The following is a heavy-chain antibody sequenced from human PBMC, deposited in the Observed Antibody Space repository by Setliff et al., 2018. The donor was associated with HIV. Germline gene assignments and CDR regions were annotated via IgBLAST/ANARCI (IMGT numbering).Heavy chain of an antibody. V-gene: IGHV4-31*03. CDR2: IHYTGST. J-gene: IGHJ4*02. D-gene: IGHD3-10*01. CDR3: ARGRGKYGPIDY. CDR1: GGSISSGVYY. Sequence: SETLSLTCTVSGGSISSGVYYWAWIRHHPVKGLEWIGSIHYTGSTYYHPALKSRLTISVDTSKNQFSLKMNSVTAADTAIYYCARGRGKYGPIDYWGQGTLVTVSS.